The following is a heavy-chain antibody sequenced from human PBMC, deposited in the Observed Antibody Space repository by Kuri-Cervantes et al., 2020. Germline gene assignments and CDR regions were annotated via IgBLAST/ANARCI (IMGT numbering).Heavy chain of an antibody. CDR3: ARAENFDWLLSTFDY. CDR2: IIPIFGTA. J-gene: IGHJ4*02. D-gene: IGHD3-9*01. V-gene: IGHV1-69*13. CDR1: GYTFSSYD. Sequence: SVKVSCKASGYTFSSYDINWVRQATGQGLEWMGGIIPIFGTANYAQKFQGRVTITADEFTSTAYMELSSLRSEDTAVYYCARAENFDWLLSTFDYWGQGTLVTVSS.